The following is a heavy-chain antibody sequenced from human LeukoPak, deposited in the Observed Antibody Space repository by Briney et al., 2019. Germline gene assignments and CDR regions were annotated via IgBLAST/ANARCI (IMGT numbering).Heavy chain of an antibody. J-gene: IGHJ4*02. CDR1: GFTFSSYA. Sequence: PGGSLRLSCAASGFTFSSYAMSWVRQAPGKGLEWVSAISGSGGSTYYADSVKGRFTISRDNSKNTLYLQMNSLRAGDTAVYYCANGLDYVWGSYRPFDYWGQGTLVTVS. CDR3: ANGLDYVWGSYRPFDY. CDR2: ISGSGGST. D-gene: IGHD3-16*02. V-gene: IGHV3-23*01.